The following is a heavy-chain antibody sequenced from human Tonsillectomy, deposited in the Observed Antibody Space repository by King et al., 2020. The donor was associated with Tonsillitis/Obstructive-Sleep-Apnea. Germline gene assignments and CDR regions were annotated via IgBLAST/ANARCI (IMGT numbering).Heavy chain of an antibody. J-gene: IGHJ4*02. Sequence: VQLVESGGGLVHPGGSLRLSCSASGFSFSDSAMHWVRQAPGKGLEYVSSISTNGDSTYYVDSVKGRFTISRDNSKNTLYLQMSSLRAGDTAVYYCVEDRGCSNTNCFLPFDFWGQGTLVTVS. CDR2: ISTNGDST. V-gene: IGHV3-64D*06. CDR1: GFSFSDSA. D-gene: IGHD2-2*01. CDR3: VEDRGCSNTNCFLPFDF.